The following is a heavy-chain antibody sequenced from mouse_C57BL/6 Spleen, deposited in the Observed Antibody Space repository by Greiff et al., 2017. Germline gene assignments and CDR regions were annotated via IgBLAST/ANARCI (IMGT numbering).Heavy chain of an antibody. CDR3: ARSGGTEDARDY. J-gene: IGHJ4*01. V-gene: IGHV1-69*01. CDR1: GYTFTSYW. CDR2: IDPSDSYT. D-gene: IGHD2-14*01. Sequence: QVQLQQPGAELVMPGASVKLSCKASGYTFTSYWMHWVKQRPGQGLEWIGEIDPSDSYTNYNQKFKGKSTLTVDKSSSTAYMQLSSLTSEDSAVEYCARSGGTEDARDYWGKGTSVTVSS.